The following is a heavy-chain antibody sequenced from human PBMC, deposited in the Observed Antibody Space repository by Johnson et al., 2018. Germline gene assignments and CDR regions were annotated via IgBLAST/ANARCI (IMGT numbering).Heavy chain of an antibody. V-gene: IGHV3-30*18. Sequence: QVQLQQAGGGVVQPGRSLRLSCAASGFTFSSYGMHWVRQAPGKGLEWVAVISYDGSNKYYADSVKGRFTISRDNSKSTVYLQMNSLRGEDTAVYYCAKDDGSYYSIFDYWGQGTLVTVSS. J-gene: IGHJ4*02. CDR3: AKDDGSYYSIFDY. CDR1: GFTFSSYG. D-gene: IGHD1-26*01. CDR2: ISYDGSNK.